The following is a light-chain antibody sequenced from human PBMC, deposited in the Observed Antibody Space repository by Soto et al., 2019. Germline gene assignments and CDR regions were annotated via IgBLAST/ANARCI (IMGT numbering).Light chain of an antibody. Sequence: DIQMTQSPSTLSASVGDRVTITFRASQSISTRLAWYQQKPGTAPTLLISDASSLESGVPSRFSATGSGTEFTLTISSLQPDDFATYYCQQYNTYPITFGQGTRLEIK. CDR1: QSISTR. V-gene: IGKV1-5*01. CDR2: DAS. J-gene: IGKJ5*01. CDR3: QQYNTYPIT.